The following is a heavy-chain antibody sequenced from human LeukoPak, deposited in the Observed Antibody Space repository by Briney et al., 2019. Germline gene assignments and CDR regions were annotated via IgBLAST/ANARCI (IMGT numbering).Heavy chain of an antibody. CDR3: ARVTGYRIEDYFDY. Sequence: SETLSLTCTVSGGSISTSSYYWGWIRQPPGKGLEGIGSIYYSGSTYYNPSLKSRVTISVDTSKNQFSLKLRSVTAADTAVYYCARVTGYRIEDYFDYWGQGTLVTVSS. D-gene: IGHD6-13*01. J-gene: IGHJ4*02. V-gene: IGHV4-39*07. CDR2: IYYSGST. CDR1: GGSISTSSYY.